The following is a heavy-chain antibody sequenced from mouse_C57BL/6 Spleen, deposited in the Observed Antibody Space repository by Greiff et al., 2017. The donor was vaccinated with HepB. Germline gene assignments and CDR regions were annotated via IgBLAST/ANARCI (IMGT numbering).Heavy chain of an antibody. V-gene: IGHV1-82*01. CDR2: IYPGDGDT. CDR3: ARRYDYDEGNFDY. Sequence: VQLQQSGPELVKPGASVKISCKASGYAFSSSWMNWVKQRPGKGLEWIGRIYPGDGDTNYNGKFKGKATLTADKSSSTAYMQLSSLTSEDSAVYCCARRYDYDEGNFDYWGQRTTLTVSS. D-gene: IGHD2-4*01. J-gene: IGHJ2*01. CDR1: GYAFSSSW.